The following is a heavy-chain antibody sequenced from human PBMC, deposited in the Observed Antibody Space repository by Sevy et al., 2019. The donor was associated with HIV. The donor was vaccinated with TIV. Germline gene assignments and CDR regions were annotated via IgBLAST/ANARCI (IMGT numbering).Heavy chain of an antibody. Sequence: GESLKISCRGSGYSFSSFWIGWVRQMPGKGLEYMGIIYPGSSDTRYSPSFQGQVTISVDKSISTAYLQWSSLKASDSALYYCARGPLVTPVDRFDRWGQGTLVTVSS. D-gene: IGHD2-21*02. CDR1: GYSFSSFW. V-gene: IGHV5-51*01. J-gene: IGHJ5*02. CDR2: IYPGSSDT. CDR3: ARGPLVTPVDRFDR.